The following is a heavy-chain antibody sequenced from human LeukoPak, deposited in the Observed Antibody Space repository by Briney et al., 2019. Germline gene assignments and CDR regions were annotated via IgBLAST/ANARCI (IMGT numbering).Heavy chain of an antibody. CDR1: SGSIRLRNYY. J-gene: IGHJ5*02. V-gene: IGHV4-39*01. CDR2: IYYSGNT. Sequence: SETLSLTCTVSSGSIRLRNYYWGWIRQPPGKGLEWIGSIYYSGNTYYNPSLESRVTISVDTSKNQFSLKLSSVTAADTAVYYFAIHWVSSGTNWFDPWGQGTLVTVSS. CDR3: AIHWVSSGTNWFDP. D-gene: IGHD3-22*01.